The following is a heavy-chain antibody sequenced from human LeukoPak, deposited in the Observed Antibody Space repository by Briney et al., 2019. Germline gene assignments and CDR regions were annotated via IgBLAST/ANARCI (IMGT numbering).Heavy chain of an antibody. Sequence: GGSLRLSCAASGFTFSSYSMNWVRQAPGKGLEWVSSISSSSSYIYYADSVKGRFTISRDNAKNSLYLQMNSLRAEDTAVYYCARGHFVVGLYYFDYWGQGTLVTVSS. CDR1: GFTFSSYS. D-gene: IGHD2-21*01. CDR2: ISSSSSYI. V-gene: IGHV3-21*01. J-gene: IGHJ4*02. CDR3: ARGHFVVGLYYFDY.